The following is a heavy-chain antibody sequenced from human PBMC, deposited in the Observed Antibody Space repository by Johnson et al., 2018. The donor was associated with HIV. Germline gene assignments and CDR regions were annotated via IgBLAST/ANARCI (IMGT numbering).Heavy chain of an antibody. CDR2: IHYDGSNK. CDR3: AKTYSGSNRDAFDI. V-gene: IGHV3-30*02. Sequence: QVQLVESGGGVVQPGGSLRLSCAAPGLTFSSYGMHWVRQAPGKGLEWVAFIHYDGSNKYYADSVKGRFTISRDNSKNTLYLQMNSLRAEDTAVYYCAKTYSGSNRDAFDIWGQGTMVTVSS. J-gene: IGHJ3*02. CDR1: GLTFSSYG. D-gene: IGHD1-26*01.